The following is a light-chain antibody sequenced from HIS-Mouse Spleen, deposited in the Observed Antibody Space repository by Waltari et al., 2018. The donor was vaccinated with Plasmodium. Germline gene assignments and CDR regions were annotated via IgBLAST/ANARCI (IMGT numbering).Light chain of an antibody. V-gene: IGLV3-1*01. CDR2: QDS. Sequence: SYELTQPPPVSVSPGPTARITCAGDQLGAKDACWYQQKPGQPPGLVIYQDSKRPSAIPERFSGSNSGNTATLTISGTQAMDEADYYCQAWDSSTVVFGGGTKLTVL. J-gene: IGLJ2*01. CDR3: QAWDSSTVV. CDR1: QLGAKD.